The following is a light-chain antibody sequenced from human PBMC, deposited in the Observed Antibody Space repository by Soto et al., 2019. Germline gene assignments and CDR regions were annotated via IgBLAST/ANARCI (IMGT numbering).Light chain of an antibody. J-gene: IGLJ2*01. CDR2: YES. CDR1: NIGSKS. Sequence: SYELTQPPSVSVAPGKTARITCGGNNIGSKSVHWYQQKPGQAPVLVIYYESDRPSGIPERFSGSNSGNTATLTISRVEAGDEADYYCQVWDSSSVVFGGGTKVTVL. V-gene: IGLV3-21*04. CDR3: QVWDSSSVV.